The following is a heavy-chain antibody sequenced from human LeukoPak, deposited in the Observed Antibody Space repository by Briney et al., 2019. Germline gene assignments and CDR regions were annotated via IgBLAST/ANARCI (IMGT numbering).Heavy chain of an antibody. CDR3: ARVGGSSLFYY. J-gene: IGHJ4*02. Sequence: GGSLRLSCAASGFTLSTYSMTWVRQAPGKGLEWVSSISTSSSYIYYADSVKGRFTISRDNTKNSLYLQMSSLRAEDTAVYYCARVGGSSLFYYWGQGTLVTASS. V-gene: IGHV3-21*01. CDR1: GFTLSTYS. CDR2: ISTSSSYI. D-gene: IGHD3-3*01.